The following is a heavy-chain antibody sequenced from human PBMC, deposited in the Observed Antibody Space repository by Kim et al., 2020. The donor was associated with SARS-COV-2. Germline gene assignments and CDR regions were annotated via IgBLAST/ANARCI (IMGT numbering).Heavy chain of an antibody. CDR3: ARLPGNNYFDY. J-gene: IGHJ4*02. Sequence: TNHADSVKGRPIISRDHSKTTLYLLLNSRRAEDTAVYYCARLPGNNYFDYWGQGTLVTVSS. CDR2: T. V-gene: IGHV3-53*01. D-gene: IGHD1-1*01.